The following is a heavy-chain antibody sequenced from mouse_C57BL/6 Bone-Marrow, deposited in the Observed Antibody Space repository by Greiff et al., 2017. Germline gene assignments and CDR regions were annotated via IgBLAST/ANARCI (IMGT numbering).Heavy chain of an antibody. V-gene: IGHV14-4*01. CDR2: IDPGNGDT. CDR3: TTRFMDY. J-gene: IGHJ4*01. CDR1: GFNIKDDY. Sequence: EVQLQQSGAELVRPGASVKLSCTASGFNIKDDYMHWVKQRPEQGLEWIGWIDPGNGDTEYASKFQGKATITADTSSNTAYMQLSSLTSEDTAVYYCTTRFMDYWGQGTSVTVSS.